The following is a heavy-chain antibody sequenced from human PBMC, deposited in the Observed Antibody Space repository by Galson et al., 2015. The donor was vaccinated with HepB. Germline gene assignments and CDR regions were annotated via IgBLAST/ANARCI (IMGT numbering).Heavy chain of an antibody. J-gene: IGHJ4*02. V-gene: IGHV3-53*01. CDR1: GFTVSSNY. Sequence: SLRLSCAASGFTVSSNYMSWVRQAPGRGLECVSVLYSSDNSYYADSVRGRFIISRDNSKDTLYLQTNSLRVEDTAVYYCARGYSRSWYSGLGFWGQGTLVTVSS. CDR2: LYSSDNS. D-gene: IGHD6-13*01. CDR3: ARGYSRSWYSGLGF.